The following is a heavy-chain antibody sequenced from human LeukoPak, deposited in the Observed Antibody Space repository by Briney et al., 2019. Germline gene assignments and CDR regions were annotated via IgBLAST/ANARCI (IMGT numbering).Heavy chain of an antibody. CDR2: IIPIFGTA. CDR3: ARDYGGNSGSFDY. V-gene: IGHV1-69*13. CDR1: GYTFTGHY. D-gene: IGHD4-23*01. J-gene: IGHJ4*02. Sequence: SVKVSCKASGYTFTGHYMHWVRQAPGQGLEWMGGIIPIFGTANYAQKFQGRVTITADESTSTAYMELSSLRSEDTAVYYCARDYGGNSGSFDYWGQGTLVTVSS.